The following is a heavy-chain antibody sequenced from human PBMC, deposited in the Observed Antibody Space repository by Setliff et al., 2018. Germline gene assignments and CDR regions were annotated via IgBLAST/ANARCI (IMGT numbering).Heavy chain of an antibody. CDR3: AGVLNWFDP. CDR1: GGSISSSSYY. Sequence: ASETLSLTCTVSGGSISSSSYYWGWIRQPPGKGLEWIGSIYYRGSTYYNPSLKSRVTISVDTSKNQFSLKLSSVTAADTAVYYCAGVLNWFDPWGQGTLVTVSS. V-gene: IGHV4-39*07. D-gene: IGHD1-26*01. CDR2: IYYRGST. J-gene: IGHJ5*02.